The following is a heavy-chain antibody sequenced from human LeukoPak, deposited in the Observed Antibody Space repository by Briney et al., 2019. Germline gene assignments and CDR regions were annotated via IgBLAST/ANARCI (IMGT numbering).Heavy chain of an antibody. CDR1: GFTFDDYG. Sequence: PGGSLRLSCAASGFTFDDYGMSWVRQAPGKGLEWVSVIYIGEVTYYADSVRDRFIISRDTSKNTLYLQMNSLRAEDTAVYHCGRGDYHNYYMDVWGKGTTVTISS. D-gene: IGHD5-24*01. V-gene: IGHV3-66*01. CDR3: GRGDYHNYYMDV. J-gene: IGHJ6*03. CDR2: IYIGEVT.